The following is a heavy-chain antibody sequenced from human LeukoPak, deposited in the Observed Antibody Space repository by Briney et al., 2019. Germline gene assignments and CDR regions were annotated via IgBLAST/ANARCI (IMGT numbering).Heavy chain of an antibody. V-gene: IGHV3-11*01. J-gene: IGHJ6*03. CDR3: ARDGYNFDYYYMDV. CDR2: ISTSGRTI. Sequence: PGGSLRLSCAASGFTFSDYYMSWIRQAPGKGLEWVSYISTSGRTIYYADSVKGRFTISRDNAKNSLYLQMNSLRAEDTAVYYCARDGYNFDYYYMDVWGKGTTVTISS. D-gene: IGHD5-24*01. CDR1: GFTFSDYY.